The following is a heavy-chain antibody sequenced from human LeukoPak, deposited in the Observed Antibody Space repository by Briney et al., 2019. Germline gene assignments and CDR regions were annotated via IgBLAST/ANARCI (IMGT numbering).Heavy chain of an antibody. Sequence: GGSLRLSCAASGFTFSSYAMTWVRQAPGKGLEWVSAISASGGTTYYADSVKGRFTISRDNSKNTLFLQMNSLRAEDTAVYYCAKVAARPYMDVWGKGTTVTVSS. CDR1: GFTFSSYA. CDR3: AKVAARPYMDV. CDR2: ISASGGTT. D-gene: IGHD6-6*01. V-gene: IGHV3-23*01. J-gene: IGHJ6*03.